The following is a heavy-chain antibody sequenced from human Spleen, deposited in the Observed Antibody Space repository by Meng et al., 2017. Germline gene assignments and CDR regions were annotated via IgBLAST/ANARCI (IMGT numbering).Heavy chain of an antibody. CDR2: ISRSSSYI. CDR1: GFTFSRYS. CDR3: ARGERLGPLSGYDPESDDWFDP. D-gene: IGHD5-12*01. V-gene: IGHV3-21*01. Sequence: GGSLRLSCAASGFTFSRYSMNWVRQAPGKGLEWVSSISRSSSYIYYADSVKGRFTISRDNAKNSLYLQMNSLRAEDTAVYYCARGERLGPLSGYDPESDDWFDPWGQGTLVTVSS. J-gene: IGHJ5*02.